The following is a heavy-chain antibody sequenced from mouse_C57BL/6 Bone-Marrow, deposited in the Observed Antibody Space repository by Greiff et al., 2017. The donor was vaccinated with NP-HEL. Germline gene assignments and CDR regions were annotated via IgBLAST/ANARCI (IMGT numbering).Heavy chain of an antibody. V-gene: IGHV7-1*01. Sequence: EVKVVESGGGLVQSGRSLRLSCATSGFTFSDFYMEWVRQAPGKGLEWIAASRNKANDYTTEYSASVKGRFIVSRDTSQSILYLQMNALRAEDTAIYYCARDADYYSSSWAMGYWGQLTSVTVSS. D-gene: IGHD1-1*01. CDR3: ARDADYYSSSWAMGY. CDR2: SRNKANDYTT. CDR1: GFTFSDFY. J-gene: IGHJ4*01.